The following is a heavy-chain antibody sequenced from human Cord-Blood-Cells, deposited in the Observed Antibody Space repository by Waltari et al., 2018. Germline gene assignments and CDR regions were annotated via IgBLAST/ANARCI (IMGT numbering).Heavy chain of an antibody. D-gene: IGHD1-26*01. CDR3: ARAEGSYDALDI. CDR2: IMPNRGIA. CDR1: GGRLRRYA. J-gene: IGHJ3*02. V-gene: IGHV1-69*09. Sequence: QVQLVQYGAEVKTPASSVTASCKASGGRLRRYATTRVTQAVGQGPEWDGRIMPNRGIANYAQKFQDRVTITADKSTSTAYMELSSLRSKDTAVYYCARAEGSYDALDIWGQGAMVTVSS.